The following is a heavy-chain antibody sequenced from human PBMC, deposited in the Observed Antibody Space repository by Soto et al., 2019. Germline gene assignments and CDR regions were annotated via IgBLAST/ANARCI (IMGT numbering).Heavy chain of an antibody. CDR3: AKDRAVGDNWNDLPLYGTDV. CDR1: GFTFSSYA. D-gene: IGHD1-20*01. V-gene: IGHV3-23*01. CDR2: VSGSGGST. J-gene: IGHJ6*02. Sequence: PGGSLRLSCAASGFTFSSYAMSWVRQAPGKGLEWVSTVSGSGGSTYYADSVKGRFTISRDNSKNTLYLQMNSLRAEDTALFYCAKDRAVGDNWNDLPLYGTDVCCQGTTVTVSS.